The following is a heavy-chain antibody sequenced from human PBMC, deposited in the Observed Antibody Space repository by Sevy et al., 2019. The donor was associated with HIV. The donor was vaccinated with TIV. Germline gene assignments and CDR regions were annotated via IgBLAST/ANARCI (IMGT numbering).Heavy chain of an antibody. CDR3: AREPIEAPGRGYFDI. J-gene: IGHJ4*03. CDR2: VDHTGNI. Sequence: SETLSLTCAVYVDSFNGHYWSWIRQVPGRGLEWIGEVDHTGNINYNPALKNRLAMSVNRSKNQFSLNLTSLTAADTAVYYGAREPIEAPGRGYFDIWGHGNRVTVSS. CDR1: VDSFNGHY. V-gene: IGHV4-34*01. D-gene: IGHD6-13*01.